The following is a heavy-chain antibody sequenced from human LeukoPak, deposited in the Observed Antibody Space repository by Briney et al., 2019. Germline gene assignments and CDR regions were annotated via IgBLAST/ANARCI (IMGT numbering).Heavy chain of an antibody. CDR3: ARDPIGSRWPFYFDY. V-gene: IGHV1-18*01. CDR2: ISAYNGNT. CDR1: GYTFTSYG. J-gene: IGHJ4*02. Sequence: SRASVKVSCKASGYTFTSYGISWVRQAPGQGLEWMGWISAYNGNTNYAQKLQGRVTMTTDTSTSTAYMELSSLRSGDTAVYYCARDPIGSRWPFYFDYWGQGTLVTVSS. D-gene: IGHD6-13*01.